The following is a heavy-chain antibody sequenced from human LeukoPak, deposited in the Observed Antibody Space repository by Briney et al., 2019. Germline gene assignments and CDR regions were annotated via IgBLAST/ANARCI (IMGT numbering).Heavy chain of an antibody. CDR3: AKPVGSYRARYFHY. Sequence: GGSLRLSCAASGFTFSDYWMSWVRQSPGKGLEWVANIKEDGSQKYYVDSVRGRFTISRDNSKDTLYLQLNSLRAEDTAVYYCAKPVGSYRARYFHYWGQGTLVTVSS. D-gene: IGHD3-16*02. CDR2: IKEDGSQK. CDR1: GFTFSDYW. J-gene: IGHJ4*02. V-gene: IGHV3-7*03.